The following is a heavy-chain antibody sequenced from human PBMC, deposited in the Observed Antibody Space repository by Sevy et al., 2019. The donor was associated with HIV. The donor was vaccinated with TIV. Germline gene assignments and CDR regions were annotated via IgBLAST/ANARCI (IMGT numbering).Heavy chain of an antibody. J-gene: IGHJ3*02. CDR1: GGSISSYY. D-gene: IGHD3-3*01. CDR3: ATVNYDFWSGYYPNDAFDI. CDR2: IYYSGST. V-gene: IGHV4-59*07. Sequence: SDTLSLTCTVSGGSISSYYWSWIRQPPGKGLEWIGYIYYSGSTNYNPSLKSRVTISVDTSKNQFSLKLSSVTAADTAVYYCATVNYDFWSGYYPNDAFDIWGQGTMVTVSS.